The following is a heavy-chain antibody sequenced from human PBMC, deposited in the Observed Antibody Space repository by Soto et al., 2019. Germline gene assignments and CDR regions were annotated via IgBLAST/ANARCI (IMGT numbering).Heavy chain of an antibody. CDR1: GYSFTTYW. CDR2: IDPGDSST. D-gene: IGHD1-26*01. J-gene: IGHJ6*02. V-gene: IGHV5-10-1*01. Sequence: GESLKISCQGSGYSFTTYWISWVRQMPGKGLEWMGKIDPGDSSTNYSPSFRGHITISVDRSINTAHLQFSSLKAADTAVYYCARLEKWYYNYYGLDVWGQGTMVTVSS. CDR3: ARLEKWYYNYYGLDV.